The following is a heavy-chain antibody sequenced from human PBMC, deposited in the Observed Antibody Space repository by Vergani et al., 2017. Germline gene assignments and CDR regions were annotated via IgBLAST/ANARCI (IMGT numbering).Heavy chain of an antibody. V-gene: IGHV3-23*01. D-gene: IGHD4-23*01. CDR1: GFTFSSYA. Sequence: EVQLLESGGGLVQPGGSLRLSCAASGFTFSSYAMSWVRQAPGKGLEWVSAISGSGGSTYYADSVKGRFTISRDNSKNTLFLQMNSLRAEDTAVYYCAKVGAYGGKVLPYYFDYWGQGTLVTASS. CDR3: AKVGAYGGKVLPYYFDY. CDR2: ISGSGGST. J-gene: IGHJ4*02.